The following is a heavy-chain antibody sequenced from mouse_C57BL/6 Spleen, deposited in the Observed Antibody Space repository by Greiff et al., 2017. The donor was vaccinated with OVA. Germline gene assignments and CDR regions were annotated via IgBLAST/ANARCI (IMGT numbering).Heavy chain of an antibody. V-gene: IGHV1-22*01. Sequence: VQLQQSGPELVKPGASVKMSCKASGYTFTDYNMHWVKQSHGKSLEWIGYINPNNGGTSYNQKFKGTATLTVNKSSSTAYMELRSLTSEDSAVYYGSTHHKGGFADWGKGTLVTVSA. CDR1: GYTFTDYN. J-gene: IGHJ3*01. CDR3: STHHKGGFAD. D-gene: IGHD5-1*01. CDR2: INPNNGGT.